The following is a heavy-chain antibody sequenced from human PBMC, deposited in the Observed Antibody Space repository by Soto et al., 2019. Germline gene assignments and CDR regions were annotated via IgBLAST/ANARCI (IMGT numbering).Heavy chain of an antibody. CDR1: GFSLTTRGVG. D-gene: IGHD3-16*01. CDR3: AHIPNYYQYDWFDP. CDR2: IYWDDDK. V-gene: IGHV2-5*02. J-gene: IGHJ5*02. Sequence: QITLKESGSTLVKPTQTLTLTCTFSGFSLTTRGVGVGWIRQPPGKALECLALIYWDDDKRYSPSLQSRLSITKDPSKNQVVLTMTNVDPVDTATYYCAHIPNYYQYDWFDPWGQGTLVSVSS.